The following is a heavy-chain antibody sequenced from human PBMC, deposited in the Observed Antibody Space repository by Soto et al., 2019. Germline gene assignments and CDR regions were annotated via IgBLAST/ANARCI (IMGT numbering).Heavy chain of an antibody. V-gene: IGHV4-4*02. CDR1: SGSISSAHW. J-gene: IGHJ6*02. CDR3: ATYSYYSLGV. Sequence: SETLSLTCAVSSGSISSAHWWNWVRQPPGKGLEWIGEIYHSGSTNYNPSLKSRVTVSVDKSMNQFSLKLTSVTAADTAVYYCATYSYYSLGVWGQRTTVTVSS. CDR2: IYHSGST.